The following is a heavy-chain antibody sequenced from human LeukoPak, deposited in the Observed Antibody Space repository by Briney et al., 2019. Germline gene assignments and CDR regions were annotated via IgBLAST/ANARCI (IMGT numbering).Heavy chain of an antibody. V-gene: IGHV4-30-2*01. J-gene: IGHJ5*02. CDR3: ARSYCSGGTCYSENWFDP. CDR2: IYHSGST. Sequence: SQTLSLTCAVSGGSISSGGYSWSWIRQPPGKGLEWIGYIYHSGSTYYNPSLKSRVTISVDRSKNQFSLKLSSVTAADTAVYYCARSYCSGGTCYSENWFDPWGQGTLVTVSS. D-gene: IGHD2-15*01. CDR1: GGSISSGGYS.